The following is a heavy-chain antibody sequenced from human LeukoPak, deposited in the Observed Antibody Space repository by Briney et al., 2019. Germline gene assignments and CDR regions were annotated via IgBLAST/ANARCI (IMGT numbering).Heavy chain of an antibody. J-gene: IGHJ3*02. V-gene: IGHV3-30*18. CDR2: ISYDGSNK. CDR1: GFTFSSYG. Sequence: GGSLRLSCAASGFTFSSYGMHWVRQAPGKGLEWVAVISYDGSNKYYADSAKGRFTISRDNSKNTLYLQMNSLRAEDTAVYYCAKVVVGAFDIWGQGTMVTVSS. CDR3: AKVVVGAFDI. D-gene: IGHD2-15*01.